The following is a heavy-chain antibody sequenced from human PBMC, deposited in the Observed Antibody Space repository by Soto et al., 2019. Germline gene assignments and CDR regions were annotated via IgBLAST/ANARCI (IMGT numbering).Heavy chain of an antibody. J-gene: IGHJ4*02. CDR2: IKSKTDGGTT. Sequence: GGSLRLSCAASGFTFSNAWMSWVRQAPGKGLEWVGRIKSKTDGGTTDYAAPVKGRFTISRDDSKNTLYLQMNSLKTEDTAVYYCTTDQMWIAVAGKDYWGQGTLVTVSS. D-gene: IGHD6-19*01. CDR3: TTDQMWIAVAGKDY. V-gene: IGHV3-15*01. CDR1: GFTFSNAW.